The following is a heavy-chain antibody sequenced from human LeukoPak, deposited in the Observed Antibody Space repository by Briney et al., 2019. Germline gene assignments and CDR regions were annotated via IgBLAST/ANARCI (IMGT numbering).Heavy chain of an antibody. J-gene: IGHJ3*02. CDR3: AREYSSSLGGFDI. CDR2: IRSDGSNK. D-gene: IGHD6-6*01. V-gene: IGHV3-30*02. CDR1: GFTFGSYG. Sequence: GGSLRLSCAASGFTFGSYGMHWVRQAPGKGLEWVTFIRSDGSNKYYADSVKGRFTISRDNSKNTLCLQMNTLIADDTAVYYCAREYSSSLGGFDIWGQGTMVTVSS.